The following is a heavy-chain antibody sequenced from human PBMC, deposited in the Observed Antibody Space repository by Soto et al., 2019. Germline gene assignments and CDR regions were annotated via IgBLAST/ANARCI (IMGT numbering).Heavy chain of an antibody. V-gene: IGHV4-31*03. D-gene: IGHD3-10*01. Sequence: SETLSLTCTVSGGSISSGGYYWSWIRQHPGKGLEWIGYIYYSGSTYYNPSLKSRVTISVDTSKNQFSLKLSSVTAADTAVYYCARGLYYGSGSYQPMDVWGKGTTVTVSS. CDR3: ARGLYYGSGSYQPMDV. CDR1: GGSISSGGYY. J-gene: IGHJ6*04. CDR2: IYYSGST.